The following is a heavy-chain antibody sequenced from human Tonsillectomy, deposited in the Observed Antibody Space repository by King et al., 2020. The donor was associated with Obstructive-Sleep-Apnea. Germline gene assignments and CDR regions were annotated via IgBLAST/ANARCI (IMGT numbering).Heavy chain of an antibody. CDR3: ARGSYSSGWEGDY. V-gene: IGHV3-30*02. CDR2: IRYDGSNK. CDR1: GFTFSNYG. J-gene: IGHJ4*02. Sequence: VQLVESGGGVVQPGRYLRLSCAASGFTFSNYGMHWVRQAPGTGLAGGAFIRYDGSNKYYGESVKGRFTISRDNSKNTQYLQMNSLRPEDTAVYYCARGSYSSGWEGDYWGQGTLVIVSS. D-gene: IGHD6-19*01.